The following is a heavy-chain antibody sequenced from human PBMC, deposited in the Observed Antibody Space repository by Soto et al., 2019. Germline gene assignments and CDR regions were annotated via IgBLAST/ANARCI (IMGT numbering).Heavy chain of an antibody. CDR1: GFTFSSYA. CDR2: ISGSGGST. Sequence: GGSLRRSCAAAGFTFSSYAISWVRQAPGKGLAWVSAISGSGGSTPYAACVKGRFTSSRDNSKNTLHLQMNSLRAEDTAVYYCAREVRYCSSTSCYVTGCWGQGTRGTFGS. J-gene: IGHJ4*02. V-gene: IGHV3-23*01. CDR3: AREVRYCSSTSCYVTGC. D-gene: IGHD2-2*01.